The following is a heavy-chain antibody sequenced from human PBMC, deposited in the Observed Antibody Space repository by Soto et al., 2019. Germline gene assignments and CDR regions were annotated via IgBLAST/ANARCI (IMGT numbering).Heavy chain of an antibody. V-gene: IGHV1-3*01. J-gene: IGHJ4*02. D-gene: IGHD3-22*01. CDR1: GYTFTSYA. Sequence: ASVKVSCKASGYTFTSYAMHWVRQAPGQRLEWMGWINAGNGNTKYSQKFQGRVTITGDTSASTAYMELSSLRSEDTAVYYCARSQRISYYYDSSGYYPDYWGQGTLVTVSS. CDR2: INAGNGNT. CDR3: ARSQRISYYYDSSGYYPDY.